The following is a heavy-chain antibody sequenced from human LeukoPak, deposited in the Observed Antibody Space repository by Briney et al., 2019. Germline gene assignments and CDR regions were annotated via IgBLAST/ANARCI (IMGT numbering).Heavy chain of an antibody. CDR1: GYTFTTYG. CDR2: IGVYSGKT. V-gene: IGHV1-18*01. J-gene: IGHJ5*02. CDR3: AREEFCTTSSCYHNYFDP. Sequence: ASVKVSCQTSGYTFTTYGISWVRQAPGQGLEWMGWIGVYSGKTKYAENFQGRVTMTTDTSTSTAYMDLRDLRTDDTAVYFCAREEFCTTSSCYHNYFDPWGQGTLVTVSS. D-gene: IGHD2-2*01.